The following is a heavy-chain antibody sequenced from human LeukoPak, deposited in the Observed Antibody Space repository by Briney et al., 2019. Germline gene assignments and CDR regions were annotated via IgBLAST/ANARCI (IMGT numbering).Heavy chain of an antibody. CDR2: IIPIFGTA. V-gene: IGHV1-69*05. CDR3: ARGMTMDSGSYYSGWFDP. CDR1: GGTFSSYA. D-gene: IGHD1-26*01. J-gene: IGHJ5*02. Sequence: SVKVSCKASGGTFSSYAISWVRQAPGQGLEWMGGIIPIFGTANYAQKFQGRVTITTDESTSTAYTELSSLRSEDTAVYYCARGMTMDSGSYYSGWFDPWGQGTLVTVSS.